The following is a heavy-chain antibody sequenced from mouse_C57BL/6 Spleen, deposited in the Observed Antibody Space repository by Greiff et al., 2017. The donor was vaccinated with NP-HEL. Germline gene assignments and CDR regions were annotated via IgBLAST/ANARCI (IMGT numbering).Heavy chain of an antibody. D-gene: IGHD1-1*01. CDR2: IYPGDGDT. J-gene: IGHJ4*01. V-gene: IGHV1-80*01. CDR3: ARSGANYYGSSYAMDY. CDR1: GYAFSSYW. Sequence: VKLMESGAELVKPGASVKISCKASGYAFSSYWMNWVKQRPGKGLEWIGQIYPGDGDTNYNGKFKGKATLTADKSSSTAYMQLSSLTSEDSAVYFCARSGANYYGSSYAMDYWGQGTSVTVSS.